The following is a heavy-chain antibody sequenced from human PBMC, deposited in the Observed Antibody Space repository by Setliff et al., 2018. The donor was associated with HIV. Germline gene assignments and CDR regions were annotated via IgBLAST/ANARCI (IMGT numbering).Heavy chain of an antibody. Sequence: SETLSLTCTVSGGSISSNNYYWGWIRQPPGKGLEWIGSVYYSGSTYYNPSLKSRLTISVDTSTNKFSLKLSSVTAADTAVYYCARGARLLTAYIDRWDYYYMRVWGKGTTVTVSS. CDR2: VYYSGST. D-gene: IGHD3-9*01. CDR1: GGSISSNNYY. J-gene: IGHJ6*03. V-gene: IGHV4-39*01. CDR3: ARGARLLTAYIDRWDYYYMRV.